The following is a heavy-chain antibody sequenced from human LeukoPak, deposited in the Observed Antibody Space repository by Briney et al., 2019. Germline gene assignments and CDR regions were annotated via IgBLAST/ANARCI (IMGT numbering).Heavy chain of an antibody. CDR3: ARTTTSYYDYVWGTSFDY. V-gene: IGHV4-59*01. CDR1: GGSISSYY. CDR2: NYYSGST. D-gene: IGHD3-16*01. Sequence: SETLSLTCTVSGGSISSYYWSWIRQPPGKGLEWIGYNYYSGSTNYNPSLKSRVTISVDTSKNQFSLKLSSVTAADTAVYYCARTTTSYYDYVWGTSFDYWGQGTLVTVSS. J-gene: IGHJ4*02.